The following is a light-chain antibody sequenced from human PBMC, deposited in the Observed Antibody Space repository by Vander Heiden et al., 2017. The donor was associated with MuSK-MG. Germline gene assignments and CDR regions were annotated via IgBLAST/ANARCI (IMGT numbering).Light chain of an antibody. J-gene: IGLJ3*02. CDR3: QSYDTSLSVV. CDR1: SSNIGAGYD. V-gene: IGLV1-40*01. Sequence: QSVLTQPPSVSGPPGPRVTISCTGSSSNIGAGYDVHWYQQLPGKAPKLLIFGTNNRPSGVPDRFSGSKSGTSASLAITGRQTEEEAEYDGQSYDTSLSVVCGGGTKVTV. CDR2: GTN.